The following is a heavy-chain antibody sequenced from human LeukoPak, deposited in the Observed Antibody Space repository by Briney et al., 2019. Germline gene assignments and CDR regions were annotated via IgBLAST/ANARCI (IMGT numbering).Heavy chain of an antibody. CDR2: INNDGSSA. CDR1: GFTFNNYW. J-gene: IGHJ6*02. V-gene: IGHV3-74*01. D-gene: IGHD1-1*01. CDR3: ARRGTGHGMDV. Sequence: GGSLRLSCAASGFTFNNYWIHWVRQVPGKGLVWVSRINNDGSSASYVDSVKGRFTISKNNAKNTLFLQMNSLRAEDTAVYYCARRGTGHGMDVWGQGTTVIVSS.